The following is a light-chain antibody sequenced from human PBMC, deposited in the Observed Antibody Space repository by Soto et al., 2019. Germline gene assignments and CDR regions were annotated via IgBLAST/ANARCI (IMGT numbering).Light chain of an antibody. J-gene: IGKJ1*01. V-gene: IGKV3-20*01. CDR1: QSVSSSY. CDR3: QQYGSSPRT. Sequence: EIVLTQSPGTRSLSPGERATLSCRASQSVSSSYLAWYQQKPGQAPRLLIYGASSRATGIPDRFSGSGSGTDFTLTISRLEPEDVAVYYCQQYGSSPRTFGQGTKVEI. CDR2: GAS.